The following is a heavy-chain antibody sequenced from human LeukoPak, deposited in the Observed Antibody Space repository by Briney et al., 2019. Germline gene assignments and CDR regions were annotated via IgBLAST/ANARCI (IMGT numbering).Heavy chain of an antibody. V-gene: IGHV3-23*01. CDR2: ISGSGGRT. D-gene: IGHD2-2*01. J-gene: IGHJ4*02. CDR1: GFTFSSSA. CDR3: AKARGSGTSLFFDY. Sequence: GGSLRVSCAASGFTFSSSAMNWVRQAPGKGLEWVSGISGSGGRTHYADAVEGRFTISRDNSKNTLYLQMNSLRAEDTAVYYCAKARGSGTSLFFDYWCQGTLVTVSS.